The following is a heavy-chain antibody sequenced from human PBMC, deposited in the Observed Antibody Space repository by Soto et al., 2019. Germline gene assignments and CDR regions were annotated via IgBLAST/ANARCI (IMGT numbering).Heavy chain of an antibody. CDR3: SRRRLSGCVTTPFEY. J-gene: IGHJ4*01. D-gene: IGHD4-17*01. CDR2: IYYSRTS. Sequence: PSQDRRDTRSVSSGLLSPCCHFVRWILVPPRMGLEVFRSIYYSRTSWYTPSAKSRVTPSVDTSKNQFSLKLSSVTAADTAVYYCSRRRLSGCVTTPFEYWGHGTLLPV. CDR1: SGLLSPCCHF. V-gene: IGHV4-39*01.